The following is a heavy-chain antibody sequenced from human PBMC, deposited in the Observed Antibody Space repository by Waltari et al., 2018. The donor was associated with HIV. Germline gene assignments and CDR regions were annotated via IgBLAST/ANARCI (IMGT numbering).Heavy chain of an antibody. V-gene: IGHV3-72*01. Sequence: VQLVESGGDLVQPGGSVRLSCAAAGLPFSDHFMDWVRRAPGKGLAWFARSSNKAARYTPDDDASVRGRFIISRDDSKSSVFLQMNSRRAEDTAVYYCARVRSTMGRFQGFDYWGQGTLVTVSS. D-gene: IGHD1-26*01. CDR1: GLPFSDHF. CDR3: ARVRSTMGRFQGFDY. J-gene: IGHJ4*02. CDR2: SSNKAARYTP.